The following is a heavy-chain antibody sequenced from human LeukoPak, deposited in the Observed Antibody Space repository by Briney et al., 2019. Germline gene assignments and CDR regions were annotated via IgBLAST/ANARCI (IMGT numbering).Heavy chain of an antibody. CDR3: ASPNYYYDSSGYSSFDY. V-gene: IGHV1-2*02. D-gene: IGHD3-22*01. Sequence: ASVKVSCKASGYTFTGYYMHWVRQAPGQGLEWMGWINPNSGGTSYAQKFQGRVTMTRDTSISTAYMELSRLRSDDTAVYYCASPNYYYDSSGYSSFDYWGQGTLVTVSS. J-gene: IGHJ4*02. CDR2: INPNSGGT. CDR1: GYTFTGYY.